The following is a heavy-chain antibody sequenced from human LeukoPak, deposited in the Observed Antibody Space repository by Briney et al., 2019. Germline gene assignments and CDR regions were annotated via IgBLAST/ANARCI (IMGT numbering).Heavy chain of an antibody. CDR2: INSDASST. V-gene: IGHV3-74*03. J-gene: IGHJ4*02. D-gene: IGHD2-15*01. CDR1: GFTFNSNW. Sequence: GSLRLSCAASGFTFNSNWMHWVRQAPGKGLVWVSRINSDASSTTYADPVKGRFTISRDNAKNTLYLQMNSLRAEDTAVYYCVVGSGGHYSWGQGTLVTVSS. CDR3: VVGSGGHYS.